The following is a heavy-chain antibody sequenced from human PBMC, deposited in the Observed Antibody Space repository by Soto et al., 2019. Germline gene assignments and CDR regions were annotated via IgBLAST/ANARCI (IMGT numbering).Heavy chain of an antibody. CDR3: ANYFDPSGSY. V-gene: IGHV3-23*01. Sequence: GGSLRLSCAASGFIFSNYAMSWVRQPPGKGLEWVSSISKSPGSTYYADPVKGRFTITRDNSKNTVYLQMNSLRAEDTAVYYCANYFDPSGSYWGQGTLVTVSS. D-gene: IGHD3-9*01. CDR2: ISKSPGST. J-gene: IGHJ4*02. CDR1: GFIFSNYA.